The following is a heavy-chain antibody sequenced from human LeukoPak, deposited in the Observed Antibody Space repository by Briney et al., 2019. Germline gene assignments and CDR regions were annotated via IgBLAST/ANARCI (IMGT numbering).Heavy chain of an antibody. Sequence: GSLRLSCAASGFTFSTYGMSWVRQAPGKGLEWVSSLSGSGGSTYYADSVKGRFTISRDNPKNTLYLQMNSLRVDDTAVYYCAKLGDSHYYGDYEDYWGQGTLVTVSS. CDR2: LSGSGGST. D-gene: IGHD4-17*01. CDR3: AKLGDSHYYGDYEDY. J-gene: IGHJ4*02. CDR1: GFTFSTYG. V-gene: IGHV3-23*01.